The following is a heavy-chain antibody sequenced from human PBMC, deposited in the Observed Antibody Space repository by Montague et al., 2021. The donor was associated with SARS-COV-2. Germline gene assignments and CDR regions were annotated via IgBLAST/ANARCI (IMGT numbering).Heavy chain of an antibody. D-gene: IGHD2-8*01. J-gene: IGHJ5*02. CDR3: ARQSQAGFVLVVRTMGGWFDP. V-gene: IGHV4-39*01. CDR1: GGSISSSSYF. CDR2: IYYSGST. Sequence: SETLSLTCTVSGGSISSSSYFWGWIRQPPGKGLEWIGSIYYSGSTYYNPSRKSRVTISVDSPKYQFSLKLSPMTAADTAVYYCARQSQAGFVLVVRTMGGWFDPWGQGTLVTVSS.